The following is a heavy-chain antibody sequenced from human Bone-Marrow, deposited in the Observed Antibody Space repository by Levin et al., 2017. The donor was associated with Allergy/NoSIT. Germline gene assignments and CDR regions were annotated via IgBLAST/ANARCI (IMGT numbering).Heavy chain of an antibody. CDR3: ARGDWYFDL. V-gene: IGHV4-4*07. CDR1: GGSIINLY. J-gene: IGHJ2*01. Sequence: SETLSLTCTVSGGSIINLYWSWIRQPAGKGLEWIGRIYSGGSKSTRYNPSLKNRVTMSVDTSKKQFSLNLSSVTAADTAVYYWARGDWYFDLWGRGALVSVSS. CDR2: IYSGGSKST.